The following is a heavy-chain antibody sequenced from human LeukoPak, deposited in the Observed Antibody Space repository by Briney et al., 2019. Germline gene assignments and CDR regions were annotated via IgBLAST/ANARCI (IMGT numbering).Heavy chain of an antibody. V-gene: IGHV1-2*02. J-gene: IGHJ5*02. D-gene: IGHD6-13*01. Sequence: ASVKVSCKASGYTFTGYYMHWVRQAPGQGLEWMGWINPNSGGTNYAQKFQGRVTMTRDTSISTAYMELSSLRSDDTAVYYCARDPEQLVPRVDPWGQGTLVTVSS. CDR1: GYTFTGYY. CDR3: ARDPEQLVPRVDP. CDR2: INPNSGGT.